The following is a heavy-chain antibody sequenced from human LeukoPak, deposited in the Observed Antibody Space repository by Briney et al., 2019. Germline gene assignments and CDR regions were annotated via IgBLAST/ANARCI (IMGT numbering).Heavy chain of an antibody. D-gene: IGHD3-22*01. CDR3: ARHRYYYDSSGYYYQP. J-gene: IGHJ5*02. V-gene: IGHV4-59*02. CDR2: IYYSGST. CDR1: GGSVSNYY. Sequence: SETLSLTCTVSGGSVSNYYWSWIRQPPGKGLEWIGYIYYSGSTNYNPSLKSRVTISVDTSKNQFSLRLSSVTAADTAVYYCARHRYYYDSSGYYYQPWGQGTLVTVSS.